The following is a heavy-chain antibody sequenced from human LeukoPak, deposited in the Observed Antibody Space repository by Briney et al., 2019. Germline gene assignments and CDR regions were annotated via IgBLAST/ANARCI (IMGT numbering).Heavy chain of an antibody. V-gene: IGHV3-23*01. CDR1: RFTFGSYA. J-gene: IGHJ4*02. D-gene: IGHD3-22*01. CDR3: ATGIMPNYYDSSGYYHGALDY. Sequence: GGSLRLSCAASRFTFGSYAMNWVRQAPGKGLEWVSTISASGGSTDYADSVKGRFTISRDNSKNTLYLQVNSLRAGDTAVYYCATGIMPNYYDSSGYYHGALDYWGQGTLVTVSS. CDR2: ISASGGST.